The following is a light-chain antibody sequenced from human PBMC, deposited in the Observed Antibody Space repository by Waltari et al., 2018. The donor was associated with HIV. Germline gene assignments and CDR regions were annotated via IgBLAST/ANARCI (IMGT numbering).Light chain of an antibody. J-gene: IGKJ1*01. CDR2: SAS. V-gene: IGKV1-27*01. Sequence: DIQMTQSPSSLSASVGDGVTLTCRASQGIKHYLAWYQQKPGKVPKLVIHSASTLHSGVPFRFSGSGSGTDFTLTISNLQPEDVATYYCQEYRSAPQTFGQGTKVEIK. CDR3: QEYRSAPQT. CDR1: QGIKHY.